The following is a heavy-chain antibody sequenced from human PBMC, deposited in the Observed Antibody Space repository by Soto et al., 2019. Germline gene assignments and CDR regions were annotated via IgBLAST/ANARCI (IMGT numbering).Heavy chain of an antibody. D-gene: IGHD4-4*01. CDR3: ARTNGTTITSGYFFYAMDV. Sequence: PGASLKISCKGSGYSLTTDWSAWVRQVPGKGLEWMGIIYLGDSDTRYSPSCQGQVTISGDKSITTAYQKWSSLKASDTAIYYCARTNGTTITSGYFFYAMDVWGQGTTVTVSS. V-gene: IGHV5-51*01. CDR1: GYSLTTDW. CDR2: IYLGDSDT. J-gene: IGHJ6*02.